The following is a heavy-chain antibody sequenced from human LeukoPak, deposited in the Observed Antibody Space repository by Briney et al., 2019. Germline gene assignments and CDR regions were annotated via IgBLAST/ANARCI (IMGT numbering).Heavy chain of an antibody. CDR3: AREERETIWSGYFIDY. CDR1: GGSISSSSYY. Sequence: SETLSLTCTVSGGSISSSSYYWGWIRQPPGKGLEWIGSIYYSGSTYYNPSLKSRVIISVDTSKNQFSLKLSSVTAADTAVYYCAREERETIWSGYFIDYWGQGTLVTVSS. V-gene: IGHV4-39*07. D-gene: IGHD3-3*01. CDR2: IYYSGST. J-gene: IGHJ4*02.